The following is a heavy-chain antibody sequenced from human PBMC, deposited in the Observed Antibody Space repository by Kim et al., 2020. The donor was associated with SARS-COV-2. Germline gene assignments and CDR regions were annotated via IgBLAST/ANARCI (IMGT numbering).Heavy chain of an antibody. CDR1: GYSFTSYW. Sequence: GESLKISCKGSGYSFTSYWIGWVRQMPGKGLEWMGIIYPGDSDTRYSPSFQGQVTISADKSISTAYLQWSSLKASDTAMYYCARWGIAARGQSYWYFDLWGRGTLVTVSS. J-gene: IGHJ2*01. CDR2: IYPGDSDT. D-gene: IGHD6-6*01. CDR3: ARWGIAARGQSYWYFDL. V-gene: IGHV5-51*01.